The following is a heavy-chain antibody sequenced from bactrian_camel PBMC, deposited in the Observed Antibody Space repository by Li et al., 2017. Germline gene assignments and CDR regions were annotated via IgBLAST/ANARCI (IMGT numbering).Heavy chain of an antibody. Sequence: VQLVESGGGSVQAGGSLTLSCTASGFAFESSDMGWYRQAPGNECELVSTTSSGRTYYIDSVKGRFTISQDSDKKTMYLQMDDLKPEDTAMYYCAVKNVPLSLGPDAPIWLGRWLGYGENTDNVWGQGTQVTVS. J-gene: IGHJ4*01. CDR1: GFAFESSD. CDR3: AVKNVPLSLGPDAPIWLGRWLGYGENTDNV. V-gene: IGHV3S55*01. D-gene: IGHD3*01. CDR2: TTSSGRT.